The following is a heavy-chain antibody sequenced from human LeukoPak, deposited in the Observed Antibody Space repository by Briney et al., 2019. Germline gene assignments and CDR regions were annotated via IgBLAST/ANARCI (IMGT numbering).Heavy chain of an antibody. D-gene: IGHD3-16*02. J-gene: IGHJ4*02. V-gene: IGHV3-30*07. Sequence: GGSLRLSSAASGFTFSSYAMHWVRQAPGKGLEWVAVISYDGSNKYYADSVKSRFTISRDNSKNTLYLQMNSLRAEDTAVYYCARDLVRSTYYDYVWGSYRSLDYWGQGTLVTVSS. CDR1: GFTFSSYA. CDR2: ISYDGSNK. CDR3: ARDLVRSTYYDYVWGSYRSLDY.